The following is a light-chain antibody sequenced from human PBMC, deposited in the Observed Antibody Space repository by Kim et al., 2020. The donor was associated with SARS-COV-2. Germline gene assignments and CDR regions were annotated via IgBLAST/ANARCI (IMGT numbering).Light chain of an antibody. Sequence: QAITIPCTGTSRDVGGYNYVSRYQQHPGKAPNLMIYDVSKRPSGVSNRFSGSKSGNTASLTISGLQAEDEADYYCNSYTSSSTYWVFGGGTQLTVL. V-gene: IGLV2-14*04. CDR1: SRDVGGYNY. CDR2: DVS. CDR3: NSYTSSSTYWV. J-gene: IGLJ3*02.